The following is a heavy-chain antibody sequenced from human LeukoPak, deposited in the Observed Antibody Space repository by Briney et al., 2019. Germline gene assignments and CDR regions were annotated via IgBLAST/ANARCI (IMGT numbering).Heavy chain of an antibody. Sequence: PGGSLRLSCAASGFTFSGSAMHWVRQASGKGLEWVGRIRSKANSYATAYAASVKGRFTISRDDSKNTAYLQMNSLKTEDTAVHYCTGTLYSTIYWGQGTLVTVSS. J-gene: IGHJ4*02. CDR1: GFTFSGSA. CDR3: TGTLYSTIY. D-gene: IGHD6-13*01. V-gene: IGHV3-73*01. CDR2: IRSKANSYAT.